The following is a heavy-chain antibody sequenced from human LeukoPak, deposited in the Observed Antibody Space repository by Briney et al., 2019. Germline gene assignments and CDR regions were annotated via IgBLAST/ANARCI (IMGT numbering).Heavy chain of an antibody. J-gene: IGHJ6*03. CDR3: ARVVPVHEYYNSYMDV. Sequence: GGSLRLSCEASGFPFMTYAMNWIRQSPGKGLEWVAFLTRGSSNIQYAESVKGRFTISRDNGKDSLFLQMNSLRAEDTAVYYCARVVPVHEYYNSYMDVWGKATTVTVS. D-gene: IGHD1-1*01. V-gene: IGHV3-48*01. CDR1: GFPFMTYA. CDR2: LTRGSSNI.